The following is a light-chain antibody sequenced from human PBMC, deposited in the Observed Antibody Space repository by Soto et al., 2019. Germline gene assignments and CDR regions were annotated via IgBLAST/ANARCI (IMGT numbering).Light chain of an antibody. CDR3: LQTYNMPWT. Sequence: DIHVTQSPSSLSASVGDRVTMTCRASQTINSYLNWYQQRPGEAPKLVIYGASRLQTGVPPRFGGGGSGTEYTLTNTNLQPEDFATYYCLQTYNMPWTFGLGTRVEIK. CDR2: GAS. V-gene: IGKV1-39*01. J-gene: IGKJ1*01. CDR1: QTINSY.